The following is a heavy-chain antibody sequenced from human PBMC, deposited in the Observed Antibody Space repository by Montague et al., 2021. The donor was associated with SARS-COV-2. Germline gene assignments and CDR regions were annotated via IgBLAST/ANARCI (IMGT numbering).Heavy chain of an antibody. Sequence: SETLSLTCNVSGGSISSSSYYWGWIRQPPGKGLEWIGSIYYSVSTYYKPSLKSRVTISVDTSKNQFSLKLSSVTAADTAVYYCARDVAGYYGSGSYGGMDDWGQGTTVTVSS. D-gene: IGHD3-10*01. CDR2: IYYSVST. CDR3: ARDVAGYYGSGSYGGMDD. J-gene: IGHJ6*02. CDR1: GGSISSSSYY. V-gene: IGHV4-39*07.